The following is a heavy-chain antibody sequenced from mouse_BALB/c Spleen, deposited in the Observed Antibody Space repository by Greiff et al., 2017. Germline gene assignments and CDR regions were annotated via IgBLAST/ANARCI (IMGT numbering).Heavy chain of an antibody. D-gene: IGHD2-14*01. J-gene: IGHJ4*01. Sequence: EVKLVESGPGLVKPSQSLSLTCTVTGYSITSDYAWNWIRQFPGNKLEWMGYISYSGSTSYNPSLKSRISITRDTSKNQFFLQLNSVTTEDTATYYCARCYRDDQYYAMDYWGQGTSVTVSS. CDR1: GYSITSDYA. CDR3: ARCYRDDQYYAMDY. V-gene: IGHV3-2*02. CDR2: ISYSGST.